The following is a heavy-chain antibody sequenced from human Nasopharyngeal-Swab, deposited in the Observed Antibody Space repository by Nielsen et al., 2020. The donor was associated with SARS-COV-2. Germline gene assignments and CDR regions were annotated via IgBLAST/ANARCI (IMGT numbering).Heavy chain of an antibody. CDR1: GFTFSDYY. V-gene: IGHV3-11*01. J-gene: IGHJ4*02. CDR3: AKEGFLGIFDY. D-gene: IGHD2/OR15-2a*01. CDR2: ISSSGSTI. Sequence: GESLKISCAASGFTFSDYYMSWIRQAPGKGLEWVSYISSSGSTIYYADSVKGRFTISRDNAKSSLYLQMNSLRAEDTAVYYCAKEGFLGIFDYWGQGTLVTVSS.